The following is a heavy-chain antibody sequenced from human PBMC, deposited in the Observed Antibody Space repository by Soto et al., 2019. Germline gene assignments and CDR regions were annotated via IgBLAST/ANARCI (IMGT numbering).Heavy chain of an antibody. D-gene: IGHD3-10*01. Sequence: GGSLRLSCATSGLNFNGYTMSWVRQDPGQGLEWVSGIAETGSSTYYADSVKGRFTISRDNSENTLYLQMNNLRAEDTAIYYCAKPVYGSGSPDYWGQGTLVTVSS. CDR2: IAETGSST. CDR3: AKPVYGSGSPDY. J-gene: IGHJ4*02. V-gene: IGHV3-23*01. CDR1: GLNFNGYT.